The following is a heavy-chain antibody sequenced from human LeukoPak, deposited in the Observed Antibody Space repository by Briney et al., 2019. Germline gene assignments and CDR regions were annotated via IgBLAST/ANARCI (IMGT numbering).Heavy chain of an antibody. J-gene: IGHJ5*02. D-gene: IGHD5-18*01. CDR2: IYYSGST. CDR3: ARNPGYSYAWFDP. CDR1: GGSISSSSYY. Sequence: PSETLSLTCTVSGGSISSSSYYWGWIRQRPGKGLEWIGSIYYSGSTYYNPSLKSRVTISVDTSKNQFSLKLSSVTAADTAVYYCARNPGYSYAWFDPWGQGTLVTVSS. V-gene: IGHV4-39*07.